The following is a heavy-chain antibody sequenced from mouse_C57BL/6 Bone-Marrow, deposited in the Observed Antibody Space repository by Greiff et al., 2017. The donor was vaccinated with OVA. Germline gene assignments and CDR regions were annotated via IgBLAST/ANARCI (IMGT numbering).Heavy chain of an antibody. CDR2: ILPSIGRT. V-gene: IGHV15-2*01. J-gene: IGHJ1*03. Sequence: VQLQQSGSELRSPGSSVKLSCKDFDSEVFPIAYMSWVRQKPGHGFEWIGGILPSIGRTIYGEKFEDKATLDADTLSNTAYLELNSLTSEDSAIYYCARRDYGKGYFDVWGTGTTVTVSS. CDR3: ARRDYGKGYFDV. D-gene: IGHD2-1*01. CDR1: DSEVFPIAY.